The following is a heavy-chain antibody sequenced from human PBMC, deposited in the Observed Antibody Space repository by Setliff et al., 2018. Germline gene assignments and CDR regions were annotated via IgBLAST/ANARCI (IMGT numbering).Heavy chain of an antibody. V-gene: IGHV1-18*01. D-gene: IGHD2-15*01. CDR1: GYILSSYG. CDR2: ISPYNGVT. J-gene: IGHJ3*02. Sequence: ASVKVSCKGSGYILSSYGISWVRQAPGQGLEWMGWISPYNGVTNYAQRFQGRVTMTTDTSTSAAYMELRSLRSDDTAVYYCAISSLSICSGGSCPNAFDIWGQGTMGTVSS. CDR3: AISSLSICSGGSCPNAFDI.